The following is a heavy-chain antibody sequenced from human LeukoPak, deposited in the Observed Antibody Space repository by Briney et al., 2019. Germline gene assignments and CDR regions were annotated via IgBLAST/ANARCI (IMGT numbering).Heavy chain of an antibody. V-gene: IGHV3-9*01. CDR1: GFTFDDYA. D-gene: IGHD3-22*01. J-gene: IGHJ5*02. Sequence: GGSLRLSCAASGFTFDDYAMHWVRQAPGKGLEWVSGISWNSGSISYADSVKGRFTISRDNAKNSLYLQMNSLRAEDTALYYCAKGVSGYQGGWFDPWGQGTLVTVSS. CDR3: AKGVSGYQGGWFDP. CDR2: ISWNSGSI.